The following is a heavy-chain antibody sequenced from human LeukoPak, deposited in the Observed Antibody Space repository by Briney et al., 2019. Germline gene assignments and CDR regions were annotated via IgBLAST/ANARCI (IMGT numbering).Heavy chain of an antibody. CDR3: ARINGGI. D-gene: IGHD2-8*01. J-gene: IGHJ4*02. Sequence: PSETLSLTCTVSGYSISSGYYGGWTRQPPGKGLGWIGSIYDNRSTYYNPSLKSRVTVYRDKSKKKFSLKVNSVTAADTAVYYCARINGGIWGQGTLVTVSS. CDR2: IYDNRST. V-gene: IGHV4-38-2*02. CDR1: GYSISSGYY.